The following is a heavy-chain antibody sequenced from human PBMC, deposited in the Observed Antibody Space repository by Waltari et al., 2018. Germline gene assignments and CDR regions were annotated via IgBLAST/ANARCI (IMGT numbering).Heavy chain of an antibody. J-gene: IGHJ6*02. CDR2: IIPIFGTS. D-gene: IGHD1-26*01. CDR1: GGTFSSYA. CDR3: ASAGRGSYCRHYGMDV. Sequence: QVQLVQSGAEVKKPGSSVKVSCKASGGTFSSYAISWVRQAPGQGLEWMGGIIPIFGTSNYAQKFQGGVTMTTDESTSTAYMELSSLSSEVTAVYYCASAGRGSYCRHYGMDVWGQGTTVTVSS. V-gene: IGHV1-69*05.